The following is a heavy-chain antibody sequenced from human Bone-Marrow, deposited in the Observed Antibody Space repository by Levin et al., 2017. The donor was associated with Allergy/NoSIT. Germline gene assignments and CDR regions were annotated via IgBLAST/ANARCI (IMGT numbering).Heavy chain of an antibody. CDR3: ARDRDCSGGSCYGDRYFDY. CDR1: GFTFSDYY. J-gene: IGHJ4*02. D-gene: IGHD2-15*01. CDR2: ISSSGSTI. Sequence: LSLTCAASGFTFSDYYMSWIRQAPGKGLEWVSYISSSGSTIYYADSVKGRFTISRDNAKNSLYLQMNSLRAEDTAVYYCARDRDCSGGSCYGDRYFDYWGQGTLVTVSS. V-gene: IGHV3-11*01.